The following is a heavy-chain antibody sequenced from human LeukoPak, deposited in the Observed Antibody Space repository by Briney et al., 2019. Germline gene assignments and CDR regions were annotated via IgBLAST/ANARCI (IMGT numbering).Heavy chain of an antibody. Sequence: GASVKVSCKASGGTFSSYAISWVRQAPGQGLEWMGGIIPIFGTANYAQKFQGRVTITADESTSTAYMELSSLRSEDTAVYYCARARGSSWGYYYYYMDVWGKGTTVTVSS. CDR2: IIPIFGTA. CDR1: GGTFSSYA. V-gene: IGHV1-69*13. J-gene: IGHJ6*03. CDR3: ARARGSSWGYYYYYMDV. D-gene: IGHD6-6*01.